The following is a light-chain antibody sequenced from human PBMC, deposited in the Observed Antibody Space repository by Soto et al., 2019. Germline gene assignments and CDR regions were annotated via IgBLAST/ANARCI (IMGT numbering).Light chain of an antibody. CDR1: QSVSSSF. J-gene: IGKJ5*01. Sequence: EILMTQSPDTLSLCPGEVATLSCRSSQSVSSSFLAWYQQKPGQAPRLLIYDAYNRATGIPPRFSGSGSGTDFTLTISSLEPEDSAVYYCQQRHMWPITFGQGTRLEI. V-gene: IGKV3D-20*02. CDR2: DAY. CDR3: QQRHMWPIT.